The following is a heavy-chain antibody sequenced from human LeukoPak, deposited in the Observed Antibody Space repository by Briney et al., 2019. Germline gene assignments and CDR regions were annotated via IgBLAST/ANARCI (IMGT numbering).Heavy chain of an antibody. V-gene: IGHV1-8*01. CDR2: MNPNSGNT. J-gene: IGHJ4*02. Sequence: ASVKVSCKASGYTFTSYDINWVRQATGQGLEWVGWMNPNSGNTGYAQKFQGRVTMTRNTSISTAYMELSSLRSEDTAVYYCATTASSSIAARRDFDYWGQGTLVTVSS. CDR1: GYTFTSYD. CDR3: ATTASSSIAARRDFDY. D-gene: IGHD6-6*01.